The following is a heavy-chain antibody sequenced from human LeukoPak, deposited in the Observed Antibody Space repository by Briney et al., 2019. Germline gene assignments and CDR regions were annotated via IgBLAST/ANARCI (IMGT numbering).Heavy chain of an antibody. Sequence: GESLKISCKGSGYSFTSYWISWVRQMPGKGLEWMGRIDPSDSYTNYSPSFQGHVTISADKSISIAYLQWSSLKASDTAMYYCARHPGTTAFWDYWGQGTLVTVSS. D-gene: IGHD1-1*01. V-gene: IGHV5-10-1*01. CDR1: GYSFTSYW. CDR3: ARHPGTTAFWDY. CDR2: IDPSDSYT. J-gene: IGHJ4*02.